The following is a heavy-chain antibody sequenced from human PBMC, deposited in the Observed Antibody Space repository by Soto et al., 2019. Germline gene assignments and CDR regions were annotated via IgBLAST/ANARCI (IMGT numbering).Heavy chain of an antibody. CDR2: ISAYNGKT. D-gene: IGHD6-19*01. CDR3: AGAPKADPYIWFDT. Sequence: GASVKVSCKASGYTFTNYGITWMRQAPGQGLEWMGWISAYNGKTNYAQNVQGRVTMTTDTSTSTAHMELRSLRSDDTAVYYCAGAPKADPYIWFDTWGQGTLVTVSS. V-gene: IGHV1-18*01. CDR1: GYTFTNYG. J-gene: IGHJ5*02.